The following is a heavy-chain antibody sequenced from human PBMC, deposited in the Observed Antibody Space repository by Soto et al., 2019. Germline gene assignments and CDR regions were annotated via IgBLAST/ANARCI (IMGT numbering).Heavy chain of an antibody. V-gene: IGHV1-69*01. D-gene: IGHD2-15*01. Sequence: RAAWGTCRGYAISGVLQAKEQGLEWMGGIIPIFGTANYAQKFQGRVTITADESTSTAYMELSSLRSEDTAVYYCARDIVVVVAATVSYYCMDVWGKGTTFTVPS. J-gene: IGHJ6*03. CDR2: IIPIFGTA. CDR1: WGTCRGYA. CDR3: ARDIVVVVAATVSYYCMDV.